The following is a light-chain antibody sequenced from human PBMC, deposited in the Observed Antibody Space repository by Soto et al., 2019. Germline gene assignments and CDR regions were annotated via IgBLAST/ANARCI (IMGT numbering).Light chain of an antibody. CDR1: QSVSSSY. CDR3: QQYGSSRWT. V-gene: IGKV3-20*01. J-gene: IGKJ1*01. Sequence: EIVLTQSPGTLSLSPGERATLSCRASQSVSSSYLAWYQQQPGQAPRLLIYGVSSRATGIPDRFSGSGSGTDFTLTISRLEPEDFAVYYCQQYGSSRWTFGQGTKVEIK. CDR2: GVS.